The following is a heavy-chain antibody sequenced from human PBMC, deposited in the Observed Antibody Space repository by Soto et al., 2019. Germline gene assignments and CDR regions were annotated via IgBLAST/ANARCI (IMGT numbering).Heavy chain of an antibody. D-gene: IGHD2-21*02. V-gene: IGHV3-23*01. CDR3: AKDDFTDRGDDYFDY. Sequence: LRLSCAASGFSFTNFAMSWVRQAPGKGLEWVAGIGASGDITWYADSVKGRLSISRDNSKNTLYLQLNSLRFEDTAVYYCAKDDFTDRGDDYFDYWGPGTLVTVSS. CDR1: GFSFTNFA. CDR2: IGASGDIT. J-gene: IGHJ4*02.